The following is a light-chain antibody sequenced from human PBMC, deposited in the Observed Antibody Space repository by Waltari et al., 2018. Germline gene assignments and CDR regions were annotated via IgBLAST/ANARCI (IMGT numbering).Light chain of an antibody. CDR2: VNSDGSQ. J-gene: IGLJ3*02. CDR1: SGHSSNI. Sequence: QLVLTQSPSASASLGASVKLTCTLSSGHSSNIIAWLQQQPKKGPRFLMKVNSDGSQSKGDVSPDRFSGSSSGAGRYLTISSLQSEDEADYYCQTGGHGTWVFGGGTKLTVL. CDR3: QTGGHGTWV. V-gene: IGLV4-69*01.